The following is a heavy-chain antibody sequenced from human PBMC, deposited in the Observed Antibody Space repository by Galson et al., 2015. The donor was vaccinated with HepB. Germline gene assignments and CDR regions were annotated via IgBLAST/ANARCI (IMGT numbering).Heavy chain of an antibody. CDR3: ARTDTSGWYGPFDC. CDR1: GYTFTSYA. CDR2: INADNGNT. J-gene: IGHJ4*02. D-gene: IGHD6-19*01. Sequence: SVKVSCKASGYTFTSYAMHWVRQAPGQRLEWMGWINADNGNTIYSQKFQGRVTITRDTSASTAYMELSSLRSEDTAVYYCARTDTSGWYGPFDCWGQGTLVTVSS. V-gene: IGHV1-3*01.